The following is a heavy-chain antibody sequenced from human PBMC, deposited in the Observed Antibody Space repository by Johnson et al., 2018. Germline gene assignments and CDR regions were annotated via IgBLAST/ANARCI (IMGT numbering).Heavy chain of an antibody. Sequence: VQLVQSGGGLVQPGGSLRLSCAASGFTFNSYAMNWVRRAPGKGLEWVSAISDSGGGTYYTDSVKGRFISSRDNPKNTLYLQMNSLRAEDTAIYYCAKPAYCGGDCYQYYMDVWGKVTTVTVSS. J-gene: IGHJ6*03. D-gene: IGHD2-21*02. CDR1: GFTFNSYA. CDR3: AKPAYCGGDCYQYYMDV. CDR2: ISDSGGGT. V-gene: IGHV3-23*04.